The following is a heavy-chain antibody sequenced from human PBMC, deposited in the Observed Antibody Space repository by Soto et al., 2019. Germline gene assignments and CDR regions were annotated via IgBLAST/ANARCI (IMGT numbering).Heavy chain of an antibody. Sequence: SETLSLTRTVSGGSISSNYWGWIRQPPGKGLEWIGYIYYSGTTNYNPSLKSRVTISVDTSKNQFSLKLSSVTAADTAVYFCARGNTYSRVDSWGQGTLVTVSS. CDR1: GGSISSNY. D-gene: IGHD6-13*01. V-gene: IGHV4-59*01. J-gene: IGHJ4*02. CDR3: ARGNTYSRVDS. CDR2: IYYSGTT.